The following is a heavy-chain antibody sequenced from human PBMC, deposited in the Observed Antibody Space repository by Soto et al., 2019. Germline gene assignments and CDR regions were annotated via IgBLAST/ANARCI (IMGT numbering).Heavy chain of an antibody. Sequence: ASVKVSCKASGYTFTSYYMHWVRQAPGQGLEWMGIINPSGGSTSYAQKFQGSVTMTRDTSTSTVYMELSSLRSEDTAVYYCARDHGVTIFGVVITPPGYYFAYWGQGTLVTVSS. CDR3: ARDHGVTIFGVVITPPGYYFAY. V-gene: IGHV1-46*03. J-gene: IGHJ4*02. CDR1: GYTFTSYY. D-gene: IGHD3-3*01. CDR2: INPSGGST.